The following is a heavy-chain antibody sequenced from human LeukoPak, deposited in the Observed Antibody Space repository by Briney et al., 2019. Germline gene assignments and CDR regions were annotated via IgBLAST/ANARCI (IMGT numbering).Heavy chain of an antibody. Sequence: GGSLRLSCSTSGFTFSRFSMRWVRQAPGKGLEWVASIHLSGNFISYADSVKGRFTISRDNANNSVYLQMSSLTVDDTAVYYCAREFNVIGNFDYWGQGTLVTVSS. CDR3: AREFNVIGNFDY. D-gene: IGHD3-10*01. V-gene: IGHV3-21*01. J-gene: IGHJ4*02. CDR2: IHLSGNFI. CDR1: GFTFSRFS.